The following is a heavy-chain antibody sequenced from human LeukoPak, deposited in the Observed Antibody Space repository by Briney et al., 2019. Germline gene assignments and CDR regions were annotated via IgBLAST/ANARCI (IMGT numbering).Heavy chain of an antibody. CDR1: GFTFSSYE. CDR2: ISSGGSTI. J-gene: IGHJ4*02. Sequence: GGSLRLSCAASGFTFSSYEMNWVRQAPRKGLEWVSYISSGGSTIYYADSVRGRFTISRDNAKNSLYLQMNSLRAEDKAVYYCARAVGYSGFSDYWGQGTLLTVSS. CDR3: ARAVGYSGFSDY. D-gene: IGHD5-12*01. V-gene: IGHV3-48*03.